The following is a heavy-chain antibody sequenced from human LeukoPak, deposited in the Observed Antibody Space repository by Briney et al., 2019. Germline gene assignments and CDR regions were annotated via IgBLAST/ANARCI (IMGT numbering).Heavy chain of an antibody. J-gene: IGHJ4*02. CDR3: ATGPWFGESPFDY. Sequence: GASVKVSCKVSGYTLTELSMHWMRQAPGKGLEWMGGFDPEDGETIYAQKFQGRVTMTEDTSTDTAYMELSSLRSEDTAVYYCATGPWFGESPFDYWGQGTLVTVSS. CDR2: FDPEDGET. V-gene: IGHV1-24*01. D-gene: IGHD3-10*01. CDR1: GYTLTELS.